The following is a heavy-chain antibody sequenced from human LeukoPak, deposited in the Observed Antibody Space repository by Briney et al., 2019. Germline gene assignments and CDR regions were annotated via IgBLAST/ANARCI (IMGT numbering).Heavy chain of an antibody. Sequence: GGSLRLSCAASGFTFSDYYMSWIRQAPGKGLEWVSYISSSGSTIYYADSVKGRLTISRDNAKNSLYLQMNSLRAEDTAVYYCGRDLSSDYGMDVWGQGTTVTVSS. V-gene: IGHV3-11*01. J-gene: IGHJ6*02. CDR1: GFTFSDYY. CDR3: GRDLSSDYGMDV. D-gene: IGHD6-25*01. CDR2: ISSSGSTI.